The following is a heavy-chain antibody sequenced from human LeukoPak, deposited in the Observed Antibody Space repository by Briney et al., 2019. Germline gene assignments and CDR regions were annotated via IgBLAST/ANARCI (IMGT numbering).Heavy chain of an antibody. V-gene: IGHV4-39*01. CDR3: ASHWKGETTVTDFDY. J-gene: IGHJ4*02. CDR2: IYYSGST. D-gene: IGHD4-17*01. CDR1: GGSISSSSYY. Sequence: SETLSLTCTVSGGSISSSSYYWGWIRQPPGKGLEWIGSIYYSGSTYYNPSLKSRVTMSVDTSKNQFSLKLSSVTAADTAVYYCASHWKGETTVTDFDYWGQGTLVTVSS.